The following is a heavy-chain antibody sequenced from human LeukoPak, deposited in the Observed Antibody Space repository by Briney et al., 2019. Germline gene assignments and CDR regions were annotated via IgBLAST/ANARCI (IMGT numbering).Heavy chain of an antibody. CDR1: GYTFTGYY. Sequence: ASVKVSCKASGYTFTGYYMHWVRQAPGQGLEWMGVINPDDGDTSYAQKFQGRVTMTKDTSTGTVYMELSSLRSEDTAVYYCAVGEDGYNGDWGQGTRVIVSS. D-gene: IGHD5-24*01. J-gene: IGHJ4*02. CDR3: AVGEDGYNGD. V-gene: IGHV1-46*03. CDR2: INPDDGDT.